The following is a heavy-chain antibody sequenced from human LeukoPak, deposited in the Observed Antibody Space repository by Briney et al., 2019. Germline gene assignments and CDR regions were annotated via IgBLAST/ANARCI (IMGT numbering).Heavy chain of an antibody. D-gene: IGHD2-15*01. J-gene: IGHJ4*02. CDR1: GFTFSSYW. CDR3: TTNEIGYCSGGSWYVASGYSNC. V-gene: IGHV3-74*01. CDR2: INGDGGST. Sequence: QPGQSLRLSCVASGFTFSSYWMHWVRLAPGKGLVWLSQINGDGGSTYYADSVKGRITISRDNAKNTLYLQMSSLRAEDTAVYYCTTNEIGYCSGGSWYVASGYSNCGGEPSLVTVSS.